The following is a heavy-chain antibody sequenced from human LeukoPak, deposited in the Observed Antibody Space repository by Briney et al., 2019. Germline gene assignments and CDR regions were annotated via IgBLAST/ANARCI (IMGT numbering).Heavy chain of an antibody. CDR1: GFTFRSYW. J-gene: IGHJ4*02. V-gene: IGHV3-7*01. CDR3: ARDYDFWIGPHY. Sequence: GGSLRLSCAASGFTFRSYWMSWVRQAPGKGLEWVANIKEDGSEKYLLDSVKGRFTISRDNAKNSLYLQMNSLRAEDTAVYYCARDYDFWIGPHYWGQGTLVTVSS. D-gene: IGHD3-3*01. CDR2: IKEDGSEK.